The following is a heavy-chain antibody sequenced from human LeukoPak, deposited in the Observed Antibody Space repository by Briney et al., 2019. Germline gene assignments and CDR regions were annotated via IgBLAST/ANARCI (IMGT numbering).Heavy chain of an antibody. CDR1: GFPFNNYA. Sequence: PGGSLRLSCAASGFPFNNYAMHWVRQAPGKGLEWVSGISWNSGSIGYADSVKGRFTISRDNAKNSLYLQMNSLRAEDTALYYCAKVIFSGSYSSTFDYWGQGTLVTVSS. CDR3: AKVIFSGSYSSTFDY. V-gene: IGHV3-9*01. CDR2: ISWNSGSI. J-gene: IGHJ4*02. D-gene: IGHD1-26*01.